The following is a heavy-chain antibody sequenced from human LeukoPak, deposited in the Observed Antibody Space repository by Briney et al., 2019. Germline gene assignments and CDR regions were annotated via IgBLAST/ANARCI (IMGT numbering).Heavy chain of an antibody. CDR1: GYTFTSYY. J-gene: IGHJ3*02. Sequence: ASVKVSCKASGYTFTSYYMHWVRQAPGQGLEWMGIINPSGGSTSYAQKFQGRVTMTRDMSTSTVYMELSSLRSEGTAVYYCARDRLEVVAFDAFDIWGQGTMVTVSS. CDR2: INPSGGST. CDR3: ARDRLEVVAFDAFDI. V-gene: IGHV1-46*01. D-gene: IGHD3-22*01.